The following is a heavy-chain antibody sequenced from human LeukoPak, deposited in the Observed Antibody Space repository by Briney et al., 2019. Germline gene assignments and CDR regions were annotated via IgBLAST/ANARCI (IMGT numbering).Heavy chain of an antibody. CDR1: GFTFSSYS. J-gene: IGHJ5*02. Sequence: PGGSLRLSCAASGFTFSSYSMNWVRQAPGKGLEWVSYISSSSSTIYYVDSVKGRFTISRDNSKNTLYLQMNSLRAEDTAVYYCAKDRVVITTWDWFDPWGQGTLVTVSS. CDR2: ISSSSSTI. D-gene: IGHD3-22*01. V-gene: IGHV3-48*01. CDR3: AKDRVVITTWDWFDP.